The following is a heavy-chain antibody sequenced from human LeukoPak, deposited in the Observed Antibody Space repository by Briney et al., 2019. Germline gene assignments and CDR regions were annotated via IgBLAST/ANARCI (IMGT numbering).Heavy chain of an antibody. CDR3: ARGGSSWNNWFDP. J-gene: IGHJ5*02. D-gene: IGHD6-13*01. Sequence: PSETLSLTCTVSGGSISSYYWSWIRQPPGKGLEWIGYIYYSGSTNYNPSLKSRVIMSVDTSKNQFSLKLSSMTAADTAVYYCARGGSSWNNWFDPWGQGTLVTVSS. CDR1: GGSISSYY. V-gene: IGHV4-59*12. CDR2: IYYSGST.